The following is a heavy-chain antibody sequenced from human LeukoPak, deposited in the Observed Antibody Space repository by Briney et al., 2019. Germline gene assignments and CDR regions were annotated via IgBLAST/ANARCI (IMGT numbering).Heavy chain of an antibody. CDR1: GFTVITND. J-gene: IGHJ4*02. CDR3: ARGVEPLAANTLAY. D-gene: IGHD1-14*01. Sequence: PGGSLRLSCAASGFTVITNDMTWVRQAPGKGLEWVSVLYSDGNTKYADSVQGRFTISRDNSKNTLHLEMNNLRPDDTAVYYCARGVEPLAANTLAYWGQGTLVSVSS. CDR2: LYSDGNT. V-gene: IGHV3-53*01.